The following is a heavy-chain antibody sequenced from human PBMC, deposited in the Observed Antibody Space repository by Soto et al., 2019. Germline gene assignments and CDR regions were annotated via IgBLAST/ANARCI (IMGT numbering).Heavy chain of an antibody. CDR3: ARDPTVTSPYYMDV. D-gene: IGHD4-17*01. J-gene: IGHJ6*03. CDR1: GYTFTSYG. V-gene: IGHV1-18*01. Sequence: ASVKVSCKASGYTFTSYGISWVRQAPGQGLEWMGWISAYNGNTNYAQKLQGRVTMTTDTSTSTAYMELRSLRSDDTAVYYCARDPTVTSPYYMDVWGKGTTVTVSS. CDR2: ISAYNGNT.